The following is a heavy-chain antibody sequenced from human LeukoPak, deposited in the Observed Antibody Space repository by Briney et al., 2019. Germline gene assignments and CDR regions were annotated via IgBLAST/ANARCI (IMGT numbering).Heavy chain of an antibody. CDR1: GFTFSSYA. CDR3: AKSIRSYCSGGSCPGY. Sequence: GGSLRLSCAASGFTFSSYAMSGVRQAPGKGLEWVSAISGSGGSTYYADSVKGRFTISRDNSKNTLYLQMNSLRAEDTAVYYCAKSIRSYCSGGSCPGYWGQGTLVTASS. CDR2: ISGSGGST. J-gene: IGHJ4*02. V-gene: IGHV3-23*01. D-gene: IGHD2-15*01.